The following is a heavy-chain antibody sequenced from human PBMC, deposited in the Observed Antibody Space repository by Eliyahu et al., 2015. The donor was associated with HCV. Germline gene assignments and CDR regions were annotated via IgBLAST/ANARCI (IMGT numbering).Heavy chain of an antibody. Sequence: QLQLQESAPGLVKPSETLSLTCTVSGGSISSSSYYWGWIRQPPGKGLEWIGSIYYSGSTYYNPSLKSRVTISVDTSKNQFSLKLSSVTAADTAVYYCARGYSGSSRWDEVGYDEYFQHWGQGTLVTVSS. V-gene: IGHV4-39*01. D-gene: IGHD1-26*01. CDR2: IYYSGST. CDR3: ARGYSGSSRWDEVGYDEYFQH. J-gene: IGHJ1*01. CDR1: GGSISSSSYY.